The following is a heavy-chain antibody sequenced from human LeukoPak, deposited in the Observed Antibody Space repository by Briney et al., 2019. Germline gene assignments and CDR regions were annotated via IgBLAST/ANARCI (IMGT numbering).Heavy chain of an antibody. V-gene: IGHV4-39*07. Sequence: SETLSLTCTVSGGSISSTNYYWGWIRQPPGKGLEWIGSIYYSGSTYYNPSLKSRVTISGDTSKNQLSLKLRSVTAADTAVYYCARVGYSSREGYYALDVWGQGTTVTVSS. CDR3: ARVGYSSREGYYALDV. D-gene: IGHD6-13*01. J-gene: IGHJ6*02. CDR2: IYYSGST. CDR1: GGSISSTNYY.